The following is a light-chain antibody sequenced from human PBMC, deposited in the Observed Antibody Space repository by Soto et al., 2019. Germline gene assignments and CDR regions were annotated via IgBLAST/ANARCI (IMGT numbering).Light chain of an antibody. J-gene: IGKJ1*01. V-gene: IGKV1-9*01. CDR3: QQYGSSPSWT. CDR1: QGISSY. CDR2: DAS. Sequence: IQLTQSPSSLSASVGDRVTITCRASQGISSYLGWYQQKPGKAPNLLIYDASTLHSGVPSRFSGGGSGTDFTLTISSLQPEDFAVYYCQQYGSSPSWTFGQGTKVDI.